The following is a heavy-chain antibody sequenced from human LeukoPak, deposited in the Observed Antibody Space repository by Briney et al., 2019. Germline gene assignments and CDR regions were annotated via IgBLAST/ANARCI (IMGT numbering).Heavy chain of an antibody. J-gene: IGHJ3*02. CDR2: MNPNSGNT. CDR1: GYTFITYG. CDR3: ARVAYYDSSGYYYVMDAFDI. Sequence: ASVKVSCKASGYTFITYGINWVRQATGQGLEWMGWMNPNSGNTGYAQKFQGRVTITRNTSISTAYMELSSLRSEDTAVYYCARVAYYDSSGYYYVMDAFDIWGQGTMVTVSS. D-gene: IGHD3-22*01. V-gene: IGHV1-8*03.